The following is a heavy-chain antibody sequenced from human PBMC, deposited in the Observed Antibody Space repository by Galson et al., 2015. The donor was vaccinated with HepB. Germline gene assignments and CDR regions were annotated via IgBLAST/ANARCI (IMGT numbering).Heavy chain of an antibody. Sequence: SLRLSCAASAFTFNFYDMHWVRQAPGKGLEWVSYISSNAMYTNYADSVKRRFTISRDNAKNSLYLQINSLRAEDAAVYYCTRVADADYGDHSHFDLWGQGTLVTVSS. CDR1: AFTFNFYD. CDR2: ISSNAMYT. J-gene: IGHJ4*02. D-gene: IGHD4-17*01. CDR3: TRVADADYGDHSHFDL. V-gene: IGHV3-11*06.